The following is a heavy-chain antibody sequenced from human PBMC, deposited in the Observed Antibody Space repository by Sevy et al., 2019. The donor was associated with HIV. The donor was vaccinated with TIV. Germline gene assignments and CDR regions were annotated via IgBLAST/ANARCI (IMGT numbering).Heavy chain of an antibody. CDR1: GIIFTTSG. Sequence: GGSLRLSCAASGIIFTTSGMHWVRQAPGKGLEWVAVISYDGTNKFYGDSVKGRFTISRDNSKNILYLQMNSLRVEDTAIYYCAKEFTIYNGMDVWGQGTMVTFSS. J-gene: IGHJ6*02. D-gene: IGHD2-2*02. CDR3: AKEFTIYNGMDV. CDR2: ISYDGTNK. V-gene: IGHV3-30*18.